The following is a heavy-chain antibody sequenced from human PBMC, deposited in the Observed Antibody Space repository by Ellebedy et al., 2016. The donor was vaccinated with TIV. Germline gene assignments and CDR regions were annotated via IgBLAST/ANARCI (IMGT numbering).Heavy chain of an antibody. V-gene: IGHV3-11*03. J-gene: IGHJ4*02. Sequence: GESLKISCAASGFTFSDHYMDWVRQAPGKGLEWVGYISSSSSATYYADSVKGRFTFSRDNSKNTLYLQMNSLRAEDTAVYYCAKRGFFDSWGQGTLVTVSS. CDR1: GFTFSDHY. CDR2: ISSSSSAT. CDR3: AKRGFFDS.